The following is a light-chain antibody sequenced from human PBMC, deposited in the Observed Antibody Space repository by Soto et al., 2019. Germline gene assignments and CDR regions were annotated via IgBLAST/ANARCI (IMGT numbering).Light chain of an antibody. J-gene: IGKJ1*01. CDR3: HQYGGPPRT. CDR1: QSVSSSY. V-gene: IGKV3-20*01. Sequence: EIVLTQSPGTGSLSPGERSTLSCMASQSVSSSYLAWYQQKPGQAPSLLIYGASNRVSGIPDRFSGSGSGTEFTFTISRLEPEDFAVYYCHQYGGPPRTFGQGGIVDIK. CDR2: GAS.